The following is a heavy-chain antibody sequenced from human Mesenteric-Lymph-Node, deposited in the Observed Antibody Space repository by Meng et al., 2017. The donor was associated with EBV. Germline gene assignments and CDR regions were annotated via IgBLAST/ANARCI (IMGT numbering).Heavy chain of an antibody. CDR2: YRRGST. D-gene: IGHD3-22*01. CDR3: ARHYYDSSGYCDY. J-gene: IGHJ4*02. V-gene: IGHV4-39*01. Sequence: YRRGSTYCHPSLRSRITMSVDTSKNQFSLKLSSVTAADTAVYYCARHYYDSSGYCDYWGQGTLVTVSS.